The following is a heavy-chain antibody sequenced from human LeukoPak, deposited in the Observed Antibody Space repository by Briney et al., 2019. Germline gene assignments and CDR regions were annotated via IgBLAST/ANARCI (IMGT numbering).Heavy chain of an antibody. CDR2: INHSGST. V-gene: IGHV4-59*01. Sequence: PSETLSLTCTVSGGSISSYYWSWIRQPPGKGLEWIGYINHSGSTYYNPSLKSRVTISLNTSKNQFSLKLSSVTAADTAVYYCARDLHYDSSGYYYAFDIWGQGTMVTVSS. D-gene: IGHD3-22*01. CDR1: GGSISSYY. CDR3: ARDLHYDSSGYYYAFDI. J-gene: IGHJ3*02.